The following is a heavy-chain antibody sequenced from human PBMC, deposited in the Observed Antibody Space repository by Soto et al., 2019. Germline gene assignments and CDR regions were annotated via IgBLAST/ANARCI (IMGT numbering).Heavy chain of an antibody. CDR3: ANIRGVVPAAMGWFDH. V-gene: IGHV1-69*19. J-gene: IGHJ5*02. CDR2: IIPIFGTA. D-gene: IGHD2-2*01. Sequence: QVQLVQSGAEVKKPGSSVKVSCKASGGTFCSYAINWVRQAPGQGLEWMGGIIPIFGTANYAQKFQGRVTITADESTSTAYIELSSLRSEDTAVYYCANIRGVVPAAMGWFDHWGQGTLVTVSS. CDR1: GGTFCSYA.